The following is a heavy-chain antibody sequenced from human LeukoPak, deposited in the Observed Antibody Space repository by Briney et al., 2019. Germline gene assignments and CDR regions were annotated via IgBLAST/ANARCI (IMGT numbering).Heavy chain of an antibody. CDR2: ISSSSSHI. CDR3: VRDPYGSASSSFDY. Sequence: GGSLRLSCAASGFTFSTYSMNWVRQAPGKGLEWVSSISSSSSHIYYAGSVKGRFTISRDNAKNSLYLQMNSLRAEDTAVYYCVRDPYGSASSSFDYWGHGTLVTVSS. J-gene: IGHJ4*01. D-gene: IGHD6-19*01. V-gene: IGHV3-21*06. CDR1: GFTFSTYS.